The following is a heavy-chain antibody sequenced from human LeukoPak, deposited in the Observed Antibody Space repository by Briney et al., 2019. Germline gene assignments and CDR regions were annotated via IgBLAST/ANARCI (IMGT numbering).Heavy chain of an antibody. CDR3: ARVNRQQLVSPGY. J-gene: IGHJ4*02. V-gene: IGHV1-18*01. D-gene: IGHD6-13*01. Sequence: ASVKVSCKASGYTFTSYGISWVRQAPGQGLEWMGWISAYNGNTNYAQKLQGRVTMTRDTSISTAYMELSRLRSDDTAVYYCARVNRQQLVSPGYWGQGTLVTVSS. CDR2: ISAYNGNT. CDR1: GYTFTSYG.